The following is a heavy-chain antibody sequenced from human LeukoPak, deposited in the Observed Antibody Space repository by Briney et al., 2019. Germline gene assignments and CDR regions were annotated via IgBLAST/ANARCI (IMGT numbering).Heavy chain of an antibody. CDR2: IYYSGST. CDR3: ARGDSTIQLWLPGGPDAFDI. J-gene: IGHJ3*02. CDR1: GGSISSGGYY. D-gene: IGHD5-18*01. V-gene: IGHV4-31*03. Sequence: PSETLSLTCTVSGGSISSGGYYWSWIRQHPGKGLEWIGYIYYSGSTYYNPSLKSRVTISVDTSKNQFSLKLSSVTAADTAVYYCARGDSTIQLWLPGGPDAFDIWGQGTMVTVSS.